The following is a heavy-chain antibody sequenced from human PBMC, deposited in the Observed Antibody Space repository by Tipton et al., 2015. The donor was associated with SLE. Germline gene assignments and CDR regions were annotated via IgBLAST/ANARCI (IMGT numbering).Heavy chain of an antibody. D-gene: IGHD3-16*01. J-gene: IGHJ6*02. V-gene: IGHV4-34*01. Sequence: TLSLTCAVSGGAFSEYYWSWIRQTPGRGLEWIGEINYSGTTNYNPSLKSRVTISVDTSNNQFSLKLLSVTAADTAHYYCARGPFGTSTYGVDVWGQGTTVTVSS. CDR3: ARGPFGTSTYGVDV. CDR1: GGAFSEYY. CDR2: INYSGTT.